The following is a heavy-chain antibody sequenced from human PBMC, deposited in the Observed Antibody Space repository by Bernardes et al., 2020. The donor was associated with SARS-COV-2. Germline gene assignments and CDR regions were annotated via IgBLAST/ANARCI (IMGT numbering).Heavy chain of an antibody. CDR3: ARGQVDFTMVVVVFTGASFYLAP. CDR1: GRSFSGSS. V-gene: IGHV4-34*01. J-gene: IGHJ5*02. Sequence: LSLTCAVFGRSFSGSSWSWIRQSPGKGLEWIGELNERGAANYNPSLKSRVSISVDTSKNQLSLTLNFVTAADTAVYYCARGQVDFTMVVVVFTGASFYLAPWGQGTRVTVSS. CDR2: LNERGAA. D-gene: IGHD3-22*01.